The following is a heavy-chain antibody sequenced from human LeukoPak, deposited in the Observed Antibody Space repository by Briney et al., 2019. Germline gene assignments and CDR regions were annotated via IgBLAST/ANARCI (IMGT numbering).Heavy chain of an antibody. CDR3: ATSEGSYYDRLDY. D-gene: IGHD3-22*01. CDR2: IYHSGST. V-gene: IGHV4-38-2*02. J-gene: IGHJ4*02. CDR1: GYSISSGYY. Sequence: SETLSLTCTVSGYSISSGYYWGWIRQPPGKGLDWIGSIYHSGSTYYNPSLKSRVTISVDTSKNQFSLKLSSVTAADTAVYYCATSEGSYYDRLDYWGQGTLVTVSS.